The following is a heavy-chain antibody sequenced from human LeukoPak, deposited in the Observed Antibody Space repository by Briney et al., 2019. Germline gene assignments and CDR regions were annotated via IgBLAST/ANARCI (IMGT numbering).Heavy chain of an antibody. Sequence: PGGSLRLSCAASGFNFDDYAMHWVRQAPGKGLEWVSGISWNSGSIGYGDSVKGRFTISRDNAKNTLYLHMNSLRAEDTALYYCAKDSSPTGHYYYYAMDLWGQGTTVTVSS. CDR2: ISWNSGSI. CDR3: AKDSSPTGHYYYYAMDL. V-gene: IGHV3-9*01. J-gene: IGHJ6*02. D-gene: IGHD1-14*01. CDR1: GFNFDDYA.